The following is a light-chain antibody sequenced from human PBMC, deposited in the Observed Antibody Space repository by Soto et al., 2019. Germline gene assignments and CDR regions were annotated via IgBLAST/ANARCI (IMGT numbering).Light chain of an antibody. J-gene: IGKJ5*01. CDR3: QQSYSTPIT. V-gene: IGKV1-39*01. CDR1: QSISGY. Sequence: DIQMTQSPSSLSASVGDRVTITCRASQSISGYLNWYQQKPGKAPNLLIYAASSLQSGVPSRFSGSGSGTDFTLTINSLHPEDFATYYCQQSYSTPITFGQGTRLKIK. CDR2: AAS.